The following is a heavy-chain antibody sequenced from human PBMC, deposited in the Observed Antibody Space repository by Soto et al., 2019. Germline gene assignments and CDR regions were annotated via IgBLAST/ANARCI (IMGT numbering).Heavy chain of an antibody. CDR2: IYYSGST. Sequence: PSETLSLTCTVSGGSISSSSYYWGWIRQPPGKGLEWIGSIYYSGSTYYNPSLKSRVTISVDTSKNQFSLKLSSVTAADTAVYYCARSEWELPGQDYWGQGTLVTVSS. CDR1: GGSISSSSYY. V-gene: IGHV4-39*01. CDR3: ARSEWELPGQDY. J-gene: IGHJ4*02. D-gene: IGHD1-26*01.